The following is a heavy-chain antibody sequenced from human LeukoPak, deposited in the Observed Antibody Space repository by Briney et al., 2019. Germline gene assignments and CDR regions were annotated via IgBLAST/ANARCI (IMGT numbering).Heavy chain of an antibody. CDR1: GGTFSSYA. CDR3: ARAGCSSTSCYMRFDY. D-gene: IGHD2-2*02. Sequence: SVKVSCKASGGTFSSYAISWVRQAPGQGLEWMGGIIPIFGTANYAQKFQGRVTITTDESTSTAYMELSSLRSEDTAVYYCARAGCSSTSCYMRFDYWGQGTLVTVSS. J-gene: IGHJ4*02. V-gene: IGHV1-69*05. CDR2: IIPIFGTA.